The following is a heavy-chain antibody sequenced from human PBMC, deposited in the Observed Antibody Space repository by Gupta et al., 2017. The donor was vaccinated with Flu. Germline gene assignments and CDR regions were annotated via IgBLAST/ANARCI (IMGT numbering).Heavy chain of an antibody. CDR3: ARGFVTGTTPRLLSA. CDR2: IGSSSNYM. J-gene: IGHJ5*02. D-gene: IGHD1-7*01. CDR1: GFPFHIYS. Sequence: EVQLVESGGGLVKPGGSLRLSCAASGFPFHIYSMSWVRQAPGKGLEWVSSIGSSSNYMNYADSVKGRCTISRDNAKNSLYLQMSSLRAEDTAVYYCARGFVTGTTPRLLSAWGQGTLVTVSS. V-gene: IGHV3-21*02.